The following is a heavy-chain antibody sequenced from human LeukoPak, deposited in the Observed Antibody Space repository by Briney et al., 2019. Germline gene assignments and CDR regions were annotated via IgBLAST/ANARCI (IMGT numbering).Heavy chain of an antibody. D-gene: IGHD6-19*01. CDR3: ARGGENSGFDY. V-gene: IGHV3-74*01. Sequence: GGSLRLSCAAAGFTFSSYWMHWVRQAPGKGLVWVSRINSDGSSTSYADSVKGRFTISRDNAKNTLYLQMNSLRAEDTALYYCARGGENSGFDYWGQGTLVIVSS. J-gene: IGHJ4*02. CDR2: INSDGSST. CDR1: GFTFSSYW.